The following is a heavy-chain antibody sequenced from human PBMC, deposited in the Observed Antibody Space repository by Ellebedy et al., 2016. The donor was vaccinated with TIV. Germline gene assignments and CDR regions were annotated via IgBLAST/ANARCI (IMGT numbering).Heavy chain of an antibody. CDR2: INQNGSQM. CDR3: VRAIAALASF. Sequence: GGSLRLSXAASGFSLSDYWMNWVRQTPGKGLEWVANINQNGSQMWYLDSVKGRLTISRDNAKNSVYLQMNSLGAEDTALYYCVRAIAALASFWGQGTLVTVSS. D-gene: IGHD6-25*01. CDR1: GFSLSDYW. V-gene: IGHV3-7*01. J-gene: IGHJ4*02.